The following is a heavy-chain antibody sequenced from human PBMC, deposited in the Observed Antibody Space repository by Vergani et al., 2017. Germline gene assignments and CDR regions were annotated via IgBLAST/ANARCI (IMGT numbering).Heavy chain of an antibody. J-gene: IGHJ4*02. CDR1: GFTFSSHW. Sequence: EVQLVESGGGLVQPGGSLRLSCAASGFTFSSHWMSWVRQAPGKGLEWVANIKQDGREKYYVDYMKGRFTLSRDNANNSLYLQMNRLRAEDTAVYYCARWGGGSGSYYYFDYWGQGTLVTVSS. V-gene: IGHV3-7*01. D-gene: IGHD3-10*01. CDR3: ARWGGGSGSYYYFDY. CDR2: IKQDGREK.